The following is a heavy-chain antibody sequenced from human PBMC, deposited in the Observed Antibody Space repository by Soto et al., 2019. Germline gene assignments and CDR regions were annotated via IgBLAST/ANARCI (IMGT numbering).Heavy chain of an antibody. CDR1: GYTFTSYG. D-gene: IGHD4-17*01. V-gene: IGHV1-18*01. CDR2: VSAYNGNT. CDR3: AXDYGDYGPLYYYYGMDV. Sequence: GASVQVSCKASGYTFTSYGISWVRQAPGQGLEWMGWVSAYNGNTNYAQKLQGRVTMTTDTSTSTAYMELRCLRSDDTAVYYCAXDYGDYGPLYYYYGMDVWGQGTTVTVSS. J-gene: IGHJ6*02.